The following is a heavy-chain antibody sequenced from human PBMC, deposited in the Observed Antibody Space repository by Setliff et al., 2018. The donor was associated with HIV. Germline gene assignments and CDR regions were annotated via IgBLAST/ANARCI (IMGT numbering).Heavy chain of an antibody. CDR2: IYYSGST. CDR1: GGSISSGAYY. J-gene: IGHJ4*02. Sequence: SETLSLTCTVSGGSISSGAYYWSWIRQHPGKGLEWIGYIYYSGSTYYNPSLKSRVTISVDTSKNQFSLKLSSVTAADTAVYYCAREFRTGTYYFDYWGQGTLVTVSS. CDR3: AREFRTGTYYFDY. D-gene: IGHD1-7*01. V-gene: IGHV4-31*03.